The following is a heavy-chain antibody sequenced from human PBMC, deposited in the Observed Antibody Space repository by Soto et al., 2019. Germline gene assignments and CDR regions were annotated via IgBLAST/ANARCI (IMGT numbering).Heavy chain of an antibody. Sequence: QVQLVQSGAEVKKPGASVKVSCKASGYTFANYAIIWVRQAPGQGLEWMGWISGYNGNTKYAQKFQGRVALTTDKSTTTGYMELRSLRSDDTGLYYCARSFYGDHGIVDYWGQGSLVTVAA. CDR3: ARSFYGDHGIVDY. V-gene: IGHV1-18*01. D-gene: IGHD4-17*01. CDR2: ISGYNGNT. CDR1: GYTFANYA. J-gene: IGHJ4*02.